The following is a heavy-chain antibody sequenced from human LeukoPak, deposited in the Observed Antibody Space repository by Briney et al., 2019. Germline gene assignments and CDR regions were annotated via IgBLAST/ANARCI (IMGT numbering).Heavy chain of an antibody. Sequence: PSETLSLTCTVSGGSISSSSYYWGWIRQPPGKGLEWIGSIYYSGSTYYNPSLKSRVTISVDTSKNQFSLKVSSVTAADTAVYYCAGTYIIPVANYFDYWGQGTLVTVSS. CDR3: AGTYIIPVANYFDY. CDR1: GGSISSSSYY. J-gene: IGHJ4*02. CDR2: IYYSGST. V-gene: IGHV4-39*01. D-gene: IGHD3-3*01.